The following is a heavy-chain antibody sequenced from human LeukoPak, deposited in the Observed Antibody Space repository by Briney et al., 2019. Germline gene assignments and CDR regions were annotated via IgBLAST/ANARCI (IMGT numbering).Heavy chain of an antibody. CDR1: GFTFSRYA. J-gene: IGHJ3*02. D-gene: IGHD6-19*01. V-gene: IGHV3-23*01. CDR3: AKDCDYSSGWLDAFDI. CDR2: ISGSGDTT. Sequence: GGSLRLSCAASGFTFSRYAMTWVRQAPGEGLEWVSAISGSGDTTYYADSVKGRFTISRDNSKNTLYLQKNSLRAEDTAVYYCAKDCDYSSGWLDAFDIWGQGTMVTVSS.